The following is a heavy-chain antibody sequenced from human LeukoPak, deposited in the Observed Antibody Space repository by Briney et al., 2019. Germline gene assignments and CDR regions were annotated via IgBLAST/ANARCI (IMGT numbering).Heavy chain of an antibody. CDR2: IYPGDSDT. Sequence: GESLKISCKGSGYSFTSYWIGWVRQMPGEGLEWMGIIYPGDSDTRYSPSFQGQVTISADKSISTAYLQWSSLKASDTATYYCARHNKGYSYGYASGYYYYYMDVWGKGTTVTVSS. CDR3: ARHNKGYSYGYASGYYYYYMDV. J-gene: IGHJ6*03. CDR1: GYSFTSYW. D-gene: IGHD5-18*01. V-gene: IGHV5-51*01.